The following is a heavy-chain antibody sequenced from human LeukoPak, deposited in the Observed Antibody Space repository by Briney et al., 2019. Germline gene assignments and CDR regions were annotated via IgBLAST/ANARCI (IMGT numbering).Heavy chain of an antibody. CDR3: AKANGYFDY. Sequence: GGSLRLSCAASGFTFSSYAMSWVRQAPGKGLEWVSAISGSGGSTFYADSVKGRFTISRDNSKNTLSLQMNSLRAEDTALYYCAKANGYFDYWGQGTLVTVSS. CDR2: ISGSGGST. J-gene: IGHJ4*02. V-gene: IGHV3-23*01. CDR1: GFTFSSYA. D-gene: IGHD2-8*01.